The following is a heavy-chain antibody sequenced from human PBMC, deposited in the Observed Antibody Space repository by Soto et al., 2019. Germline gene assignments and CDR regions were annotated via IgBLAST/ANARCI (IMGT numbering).Heavy chain of an antibody. CDR3: AKWNGGFDY. J-gene: IGHJ4*02. CDR1: GFTFSSYG. Sequence: QVQLVEAGGGVVQPGRSLRLSCAASGFTFSSYGMHWVRQAPGKGLEWVAVISYDGSYKYYADSVKGRFTISRDNSKNTLYLQMNSLRAEDTAVYYCAKWNGGFDYWGQGTLVTVAS. D-gene: IGHD3-16*01. CDR2: ISYDGSYK. V-gene: IGHV3-30*18.